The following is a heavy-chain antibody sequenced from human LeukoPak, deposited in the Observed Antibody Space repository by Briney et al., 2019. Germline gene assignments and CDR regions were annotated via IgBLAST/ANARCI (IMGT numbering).Heavy chain of an antibody. Sequence: QSGGSLRLSCAASGFTFSSYGMSWVRQAPGKGLEWVSAISGSGGSTYYADSVKGRFTISRDNSKNTLYLQMNSLRAEDTAVYYCAKAGPYSSGWYGLDVWGKGTTVTVSS. J-gene: IGHJ6*04. D-gene: IGHD6-19*01. CDR2: ISGSGGST. CDR1: GFTFSSYG. CDR3: AKAGPYSSGWYGLDV. V-gene: IGHV3-23*01.